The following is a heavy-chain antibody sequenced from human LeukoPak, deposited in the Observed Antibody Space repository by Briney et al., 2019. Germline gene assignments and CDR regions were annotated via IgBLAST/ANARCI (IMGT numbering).Heavy chain of an antibody. CDR2: IYYSGST. V-gene: IGHV4-59*01. CDR3: ARGSGWYSAFDY. D-gene: IGHD6-19*01. J-gene: IGHJ4*02. CDR1: GGAISSYY. Sequence: SETLSLTCTVSGGAISSYYWSWIRQPPGKGLEWLGNIYYSGSTIYKPSLKSRVIISVDTSKNQFSLRLSSVTAADTAVHYCARGSGWYSAFDYWGQGTLVTVSS.